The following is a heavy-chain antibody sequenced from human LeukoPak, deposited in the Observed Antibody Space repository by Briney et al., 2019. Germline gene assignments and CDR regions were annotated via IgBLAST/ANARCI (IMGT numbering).Heavy chain of an antibody. V-gene: IGHV3-23*01. CDR2: ISGSGGST. Sequence: PGRSLRLSCAAPGFTFSNYAMNWVRQAPGKGLEWVSAISGSGGSTYYADSVKGRFTISRDNSKNTLYLQMNSLRAEDTAVYYCARGLYSSSPWGQGILVTVSS. D-gene: IGHD6-6*01. CDR3: ARGLYSSSP. J-gene: IGHJ4*02. CDR1: GFTFSNYA.